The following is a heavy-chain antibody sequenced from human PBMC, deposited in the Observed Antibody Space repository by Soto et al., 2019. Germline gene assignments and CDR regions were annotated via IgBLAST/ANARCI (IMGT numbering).Heavy chain of an antibody. J-gene: IGHJ3*02. CDR1: GYTFTSYG. Sequence: ASVKVSCKASGYTFTSYGISWARQAPGQGLEWMGWISAYNGNTNYAQKLQGRVTMTTDTSTSTAYMELSRLRSDDTAVYYCARASRGLYDAFDIWGQGTMVTVSS. D-gene: IGHD2-2*02. CDR3: ARASRGLYDAFDI. V-gene: IGHV1-18*01. CDR2: ISAYNGNT.